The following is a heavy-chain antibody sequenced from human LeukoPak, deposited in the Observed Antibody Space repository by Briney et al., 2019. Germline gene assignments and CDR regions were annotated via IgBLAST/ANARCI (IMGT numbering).Heavy chain of an antibody. J-gene: IGHJ4*02. CDR1: GGSISSSSYY. V-gene: IGHV4-39*07. D-gene: IGHD3-16*01. CDR3: ARRDQFGAYDY. CDR2: INHSGST. Sequence: SETLSLTCTVSGGSISSSSYYWGWIRQPPGKGLEWIGEINHSGSTNYNPSLKSRVTISVDTSKNQFSLKLSSVTAADTAVYYCARRDQFGAYDYWGQGTLVTVSS.